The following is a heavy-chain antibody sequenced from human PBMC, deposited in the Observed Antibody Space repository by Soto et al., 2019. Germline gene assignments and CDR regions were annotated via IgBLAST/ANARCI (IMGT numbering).Heavy chain of an antibody. CDR1: GFTCSSYA. D-gene: IGHD1-26*01. J-gene: IGHJ4*02. V-gene: IGHV3-23*01. CDR3: AKGFGATTVRRVDY. Sequence: GGSLRLSGSASGFTCSSYAMSWGRQAPGKGLEWVSCISGSGCNTYYADSVKGRFTISRDNSKDTLYLQMSSLRAEDTAVYYCAKGFGATTVRRVDYWGQATLVTAS. CDR2: ISGSGCNT.